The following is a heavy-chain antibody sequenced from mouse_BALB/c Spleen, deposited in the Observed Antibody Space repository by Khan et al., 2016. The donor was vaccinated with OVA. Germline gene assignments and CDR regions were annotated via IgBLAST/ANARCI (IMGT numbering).Heavy chain of an antibody. J-gene: IGHJ3*01. D-gene: IGHD4-1*01. CDR2: ISSDGDYT. CDR1: GFTFSPYS. V-gene: IGHV5-6*01. CDR3: ATHLTGSFAY. Sequence: EVQGVESGGDLVKSGGSLKLSCAASGFTFSPYSMSWVRQTPDKRLEWVATISSDGDYTYYPDSVKGRFNISRDNAKKTLYLQMNSLKSEDTAIYYCATHLTGSFAYWGQGTLVTVSA.